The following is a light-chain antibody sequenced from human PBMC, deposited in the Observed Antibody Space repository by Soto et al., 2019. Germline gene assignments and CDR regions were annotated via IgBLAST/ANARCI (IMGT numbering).Light chain of an antibody. Sequence: QSVLTQPPSASGTPGQRVTVCCSGSSSNIGKNTVNWYQQFPGTAPKLLIHANNLRPSGVPDRFSGSKSGTSASLAISGLQSEDEAEYYCAAWDDTLSGYVFGTVTKLTVL. CDR1: SSNIGKNT. CDR2: ANN. CDR3: AAWDDTLSGYV. J-gene: IGLJ1*01. V-gene: IGLV1-44*01.